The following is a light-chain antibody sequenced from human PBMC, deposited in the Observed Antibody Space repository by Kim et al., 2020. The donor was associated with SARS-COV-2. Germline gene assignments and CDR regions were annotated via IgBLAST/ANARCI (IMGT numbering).Light chain of an antibody. CDR1: QSVGSKY. CDR2: GAS. V-gene: IGKV3-20*01. Sequence: APGERATLSCRACQSVGSKYLVWHQQNPGQAPRLLIYGASTRATGIPDRFSGSGSGTDFTLTISRLEPEDFAVYYCQQYGGSPWTFGQGTKVDIK. CDR3: QQYGGSPWT. J-gene: IGKJ1*01.